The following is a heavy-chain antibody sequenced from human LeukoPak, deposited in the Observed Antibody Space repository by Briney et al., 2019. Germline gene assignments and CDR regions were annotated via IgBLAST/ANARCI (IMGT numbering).Heavy chain of an antibody. CDR1: GGSISSYY. J-gene: IGHJ6*03. V-gene: IGHV4-59*01. Sequence: SETLSLTCTVSGGSISSYYWSWIRQPPGKGLEWIGYIYYSGSTNYNPSLKSRVTISVDTSKNQFSLKLSSVTAADTAVYYCARVTYYYGSGSYYNYRSSRYYYYYYMDVWGKGTTVTVSS. D-gene: IGHD3-10*01. CDR3: ARVTYYYGSGSYYNYRSSRYYYYYYMDV. CDR2: IYYSGST.